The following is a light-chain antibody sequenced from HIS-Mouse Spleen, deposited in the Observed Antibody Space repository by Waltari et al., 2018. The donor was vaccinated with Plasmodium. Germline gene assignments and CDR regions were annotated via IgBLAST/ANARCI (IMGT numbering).Light chain of an antibody. V-gene: IGLV3-10*01. CDR1: ALPKTY. CDR2: EDS. J-gene: IGLJ6*01. CDR3: YSTDSSGNHSV. Sequence: SYELTQPPSVSVSPVQTARITCSGDALPKTYAYWYQQKSGQAPVLVIYEDSKRPSGIPERFSGSSSGTMATLTISGAQVEDEADYYCYSTDSSGNHSVFGSGTKVTIL.